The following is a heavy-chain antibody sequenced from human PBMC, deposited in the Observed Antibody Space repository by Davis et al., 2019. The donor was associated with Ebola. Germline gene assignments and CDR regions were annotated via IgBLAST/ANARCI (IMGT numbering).Heavy chain of an antibody. CDR2: IRPVGSDK. Sequence: PGGSLRLSCAASGFTFSSYSMNWVRQAPGKGLEWVANIRPVGSDKNYVDSVKGRFTISRDNAKNSLYLQMNSLRAEDTALYYCARDIPQKGGFDPWGQGTLVAVST. V-gene: IGHV3-7*01. CDR3: ARDIPQKGGFDP. CDR1: GFTFSSYS. J-gene: IGHJ5*02.